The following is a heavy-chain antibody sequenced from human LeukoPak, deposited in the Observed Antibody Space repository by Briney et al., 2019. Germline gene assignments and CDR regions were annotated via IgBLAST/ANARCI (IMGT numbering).Heavy chain of an antibody. CDR2: IYYSGST. D-gene: IGHD1-26*01. Sequence: SETLSLTCTVSGGSISSRNYYWGWIRQPPGKGLEWVGSIYYSGSTYYNPSLKSRVTISVDTSKNQFSLKLSSVTAADTAVYYCARVRLGATEYWGQGTLVTVSS. J-gene: IGHJ4*02. CDR1: GGSISSRNYY. V-gene: IGHV4-39*01. CDR3: ARVRLGATEY.